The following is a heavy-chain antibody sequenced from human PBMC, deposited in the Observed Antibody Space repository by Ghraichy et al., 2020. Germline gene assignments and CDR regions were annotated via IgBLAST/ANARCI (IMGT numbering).Heavy chain of an antibody. CDR3: ASGVLSYDYVWGSYPLDS. Sequence: GGSLTLSCAAFGFTFSNYWMTWVRQAPGRGLEWVANIKQDESEKYYVDSVKGRFTISRDNAKNLLFLQMNSLRAEDTAVYYCASGVLSYDYVWGSYPLDSWGQGTLVTVSS. V-gene: IGHV3-7*01. D-gene: IGHD3-16*02. CDR2: IKQDESEK. J-gene: IGHJ4*02. CDR1: GFTFSNYW.